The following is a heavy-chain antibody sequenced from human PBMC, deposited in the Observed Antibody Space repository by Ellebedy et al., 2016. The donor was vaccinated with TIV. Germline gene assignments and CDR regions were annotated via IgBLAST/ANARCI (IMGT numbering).Heavy chain of an antibody. CDR3: AKDHGSTVVSKGRDY. CDR2: ISASGGSR. V-gene: IGHV3-23*01. J-gene: IGHJ4*02. D-gene: IGHD4-23*01. CDR1: GFTFSSYA. Sequence: GESLKISXAASGFTFSSYAMTWVRQAPGKGLEWVATISASGGSRFYADSLKGRFTISRDNSKNTLYLQMNSLRAEDTAVYYCAKDHGSTVVSKGRDYWGQGSQVTVAS.